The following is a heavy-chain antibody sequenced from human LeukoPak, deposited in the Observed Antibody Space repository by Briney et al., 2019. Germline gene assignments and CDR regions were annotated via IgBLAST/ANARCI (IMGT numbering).Heavy chain of an antibody. CDR3: ARAKSCSSTSCYIGGGFDY. CDR2: IKQDGSEK. V-gene: IGHV3-7*01. CDR1: GFTFSSYW. Sequence: GGSLRLSCAASGFTFSSYWMSWVRQAPGKGLEWVANIKQDGSEKYYVDSVKGRFTISRDNAKNSLYPQMDSLRAEDTAVYYCARAKSCSSTSCYIGGGFDYWGQGTLVTVSS. D-gene: IGHD2-2*02. J-gene: IGHJ4*02.